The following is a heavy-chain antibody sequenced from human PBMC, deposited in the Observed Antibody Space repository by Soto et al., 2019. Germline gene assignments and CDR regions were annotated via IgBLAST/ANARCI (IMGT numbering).Heavy chain of an antibody. CDR3: AKSMAGTGYYFAY. CDR1: GFIFSSYA. V-gene: IGHV3-23*01. Sequence: PGGSLRLSCAASGFIFSSYAMSWVRQAPGKGLEWVSSISSSGGTTYFADSVKGRFTISRDNSKDTLFLQLNTLRAEDTALYYCAKSMAGTGYYFAYWGPGTLVTVSS. J-gene: IGHJ4*02. D-gene: IGHD1-1*01. CDR2: ISSSGGTT.